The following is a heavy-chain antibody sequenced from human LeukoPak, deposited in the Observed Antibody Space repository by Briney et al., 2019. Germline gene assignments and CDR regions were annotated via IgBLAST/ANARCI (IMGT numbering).Heavy chain of an antibody. J-gene: IGHJ5*02. CDR2: IYADGRT. Sequence: GGSLRLSCAAAGFTVNNEYMCWVRQAPGRGLECVSLIYADGRTFSTDSVRGRSTISRDNSRNTVDLQMNRLRAEDTAVYFCVRSVFSWGQGTRVTVSS. D-gene: IGHD2-8*01. CDR3: VRSVFS. CDR1: GFTVNNEY. V-gene: IGHV3-66*01.